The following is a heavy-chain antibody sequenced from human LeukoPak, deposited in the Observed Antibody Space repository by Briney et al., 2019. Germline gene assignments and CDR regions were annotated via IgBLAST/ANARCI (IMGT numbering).Heavy chain of an antibody. J-gene: IGHJ4*02. Sequence: GGSLRLSCAASGFTFSSYAMHWVRQAPGKGLEWVAVISYDGSNKYYADSVKGRFTISRDNSKNTLYLQMNSLRAEDTAVYYCASDNIGDFFDYWGQGTLVTVSS. CDR1: GFTFSSYA. CDR2: ISYDGSNK. V-gene: IGHV3-30-3*01. CDR3: ASDNIGDFFDY. D-gene: IGHD3-10*01.